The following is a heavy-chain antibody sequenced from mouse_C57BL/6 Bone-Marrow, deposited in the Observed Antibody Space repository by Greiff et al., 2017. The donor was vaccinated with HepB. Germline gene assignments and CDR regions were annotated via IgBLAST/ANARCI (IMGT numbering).Heavy chain of an antibody. V-gene: IGHV1-9*01. Sequence: VMLVESGAELMKPGASVKLSCKATGYTFTGYWIEWVKQRPGHGLEWIGEILPGSGSTKYNEKFKGKATLTADTSSNTAYMQLSSLTTEDSAIYYCARPPYYYGSSYGFAYWGQGTLVTVSA. D-gene: IGHD1-1*01. CDR3: ARPPYYYGSSYGFAY. CDR2: ILPGSGST. CDR1: GYTFTGYW. J-gene: IGHJ3*01.